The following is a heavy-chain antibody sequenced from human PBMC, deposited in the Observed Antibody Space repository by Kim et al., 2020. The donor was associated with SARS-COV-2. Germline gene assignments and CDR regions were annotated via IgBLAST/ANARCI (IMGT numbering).Heavy chain of an antibody. Sequence: SETLSLTCTVSGGSISSSSYYWGWIRQPPGKGLEWIGSIYYSGSTYYNPSLKSRVTISVDTSKNQFSLKLSSVTAADTAVYYCAASGSSAWFDPWGQGTLVTVSS. J-gene: IGHJ5*02. CDR1: GGSISSSSYY. CDR3: AASGSSAWFDP. CDR2: IYYSGST. V-gene: IGHV4-39*07. D-gene: IGHD1-26*01.